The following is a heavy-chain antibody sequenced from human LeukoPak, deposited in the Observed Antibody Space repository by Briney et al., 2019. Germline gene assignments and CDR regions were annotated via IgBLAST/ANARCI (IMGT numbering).Heavy chain of an antibody. CDR2: MNTNSGNT. V-gene: IGHV1-8*01. D-gene: IGHD2-2*01. Sequence: ASVKVSCKASGYTFTSYDINWVRQGTGQGLEWMGWMNTNSGNTGFAQKFQGRVTMTRNTSIITAYMELSSLRSEDTAVYYCARTVVPAASSYYYYYYGTDVWGQGTTVTVSS. J-gene: IGHJ6*02. CDR3: ARTVVPAASSYYYYYYGTDV. CDR1: GYTFTSYD.